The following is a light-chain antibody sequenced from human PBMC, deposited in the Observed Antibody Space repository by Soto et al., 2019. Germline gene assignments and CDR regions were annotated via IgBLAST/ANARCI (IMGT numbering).Light chain of an antibody. CDR3: QSYDTSLSGSVV. J-gene: IGLJ2*01. V-gene: IGLV1-40*01. CDR1: SSNIGAGYD. Sequence: QSVLTQPPSVSGAPGQRVTISCTGSSSNIGAGYDVHWYQQFPGIAPKLVLYGNSFRPSGVPDRFSGSKSGTSASLAITGLQAEDEADYYCQSYDTSLSGSVVFGGGTKVTVL. CDR2: GNS.